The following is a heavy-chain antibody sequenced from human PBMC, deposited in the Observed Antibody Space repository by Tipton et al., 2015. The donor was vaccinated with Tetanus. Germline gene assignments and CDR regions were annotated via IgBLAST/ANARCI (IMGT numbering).Heavy chain of an antibody. CDR1: GGSISSGGYH. Sequence: LRLSCTVSGGSISSGGYHWSWIRQHPGKGLEWIGDIYYSGSTYYNPSLKSRVTISVDTSKNQFSLKLNSVTAADTAVYYCARDQARGARGWNYFDYWGQGTLVTVSS. J-gene: IGHJ4*02. D-gene: IGHD1-26*01. CDR2: IYYSGST. V-gene: IGHV4-31*02. CDR3: ARDQARGARGWNYFDY.